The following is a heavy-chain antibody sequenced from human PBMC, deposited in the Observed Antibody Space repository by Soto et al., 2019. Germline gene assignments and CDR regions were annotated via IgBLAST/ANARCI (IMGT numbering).Heavy chain of an antibody. CDR1: GFTLSNAW. V-gene: IGHV3-15*01. J-gene: IGHJ4*02. CDR3: TAPSPSGYYRADPIY. Sequence: EVQLVESGGGLVKPGGSLRLSCAASGFTLSNAWMSWVRQAPGKGLEWVGRLKSKSDGGTTEYAAPAKGRFTISRDDSKNPLFLQMSSLQAEDTAVYYCTAPSPSGYYRADPIYWGQGTLVTVSS. CDR2: LKSKSDGGTT. D-gene: IGHD5-12*01.